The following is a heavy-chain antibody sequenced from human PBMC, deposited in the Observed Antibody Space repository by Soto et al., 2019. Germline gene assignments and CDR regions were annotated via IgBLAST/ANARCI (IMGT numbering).Heavy chain of an antibody. D-gene: IGHD6-6*01. CDR1: GYTFTSYG. CDR2: TSAYNGNT. Sequence: GASVKVSCKASGYTFTSYGISWVRQAPGQGLEWMGWTSAYNGNTNYAQKLQGRVTMTTDTSTSTAYMELRSLRSDDTAVYYCARDPPVTGSSSTGFDPWGQGTLVTVSS. CDR3: ARDPPVTGSSSTGFDP. V-gene: IGHV1-18*01. J-gene: IGHJ5*02.